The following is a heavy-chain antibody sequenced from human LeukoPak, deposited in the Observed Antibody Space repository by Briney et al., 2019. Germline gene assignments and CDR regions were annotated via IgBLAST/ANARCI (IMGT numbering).Heavy chain of an antibody. CDR1: GFTFSSYG. V-gene: IGHV3-74*01. J-gene: IGHJ3*02. Sequence: GGSLRLSCAASGFTFSSYGMHWVRQAPGKGLVWVSRIKSDGSSTSYADSVKGRFTISRDNAKNTLYLQMKSLRAEDTAVYYCARRGAVTYAFDIWGQGTMVTVSS. CDR2: IKSDGSST. D-gene: IGHD4-17*01. CDR3: ARRGAVTYAFDI.